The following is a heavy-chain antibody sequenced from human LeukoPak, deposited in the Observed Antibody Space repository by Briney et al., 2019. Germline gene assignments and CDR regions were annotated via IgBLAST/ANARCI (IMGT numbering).Heavy chain of an antibody. J-gene: IGHJ4*02. CDR3: ARDFSLQLFDY. V-gene: IGHV3-33*08. D-gene: IGHD5-24*01. CDR2: IWSDGSYK. CDR1: GFTFSSYS. Sequence: GGSLRLSCAASGFTFSSYSMSWVRQAPGKGLEWVAVIWSDGSYKYYADSVKGRFTISRDDSKNTLYLQMNSLRAEDTAVYYCARDFSLQLFDYWGQGTLVTVLS.